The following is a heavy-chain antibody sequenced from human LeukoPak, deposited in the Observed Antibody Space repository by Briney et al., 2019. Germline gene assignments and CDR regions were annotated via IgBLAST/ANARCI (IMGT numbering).Heavy chain of an antibody. CDR2: IGSAGDT. D-gene: IGHD3-22*01. V-gene: IGHV3-13*01. Sequence: GSLRLSCAASGFTFSSYDMHWVRQATGKGLEWVSAIGSAGDTYYPGSVKGRFTISRENAKNSLYLQMNSLRAGDTAVYYCAREWRDYYERKAYGMDVWGQGTTVTVSS. CDR1: GFTFSSYD. CDR3: AREWRDYYERKAYGMDV. J-gene: IGHJ6*02.